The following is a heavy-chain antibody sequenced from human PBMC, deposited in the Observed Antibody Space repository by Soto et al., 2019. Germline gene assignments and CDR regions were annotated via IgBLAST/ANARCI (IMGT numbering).Heavy chain of an antibody. V-gene: IGHV3-9*01. D-gene: IGHD3-10*01. Sequence: EEQLVESGGGLVQPGRSLRLSCAASGFTFDDYAMHWVRQAPGKGLEWVSGINWNSGSIGYAESVKGRFTISRDNAKTSLYRQMNSLRAEDTALYYCAKDRGSGSYAANYYYYGMDVWGQGTTVTVSS. CDR3: AKDRGSGSYAANYYYYGMDV. J-gene: IGHJ6*02. CDR1: GFTFDDYA. CDR2: INWNSGSI.